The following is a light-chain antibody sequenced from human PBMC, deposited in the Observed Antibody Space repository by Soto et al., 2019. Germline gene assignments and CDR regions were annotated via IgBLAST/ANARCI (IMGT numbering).Light chain of an antibody. CDR1: SSNIGAGYD. Sequence: QAVVTQPPSVSGAPGQRVTIPCTGSSSNIGAGYDVHWYQQLPGTAPKLVLYGDNNRPSGVPDRFSASKSGTSASLAITGLRAEDEADYYCCSFAGGYIYVFGTGTQLTVL. CDR3: CSFAGGYIYV. V-gene: IGLV1-40*01. CDR2: GDN. J-gene: IGLJ1*01.